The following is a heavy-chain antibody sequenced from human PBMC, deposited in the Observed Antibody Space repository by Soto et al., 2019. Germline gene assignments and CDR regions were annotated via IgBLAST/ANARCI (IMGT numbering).Heavy chain of an antibody. J-gene: IGHJ6*02. CDR3: ARGWGFLDPGLELDYYGMDV. D-gene: IGHD3-3*01. V-gene: IGHV1-69*06. CDR2: ISPIFGTA. Sequence: QVQLVQSGAEVKKPGSSVKVSCKASGGTFSSYAISWVRQAPGQGLEWMGGISPIFGTANYAQKFQGRVTITADKSASTACMELSSLRSEDTAVYYCARGWGFLDPGLELDYYGMDVCGQGTTVTVSS. CDR1: GGTFSSYA.